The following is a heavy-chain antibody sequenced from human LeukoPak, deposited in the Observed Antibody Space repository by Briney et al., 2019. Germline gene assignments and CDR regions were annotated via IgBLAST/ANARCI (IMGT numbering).Heavy chain of an antibody. CDR1: GFTFSSYE. CDR3: ARGPYDFWSGYYRNYFDY. CDR2: ISSSGSTI. Sequence: QPGGSLRLSCAASGFTFSSYEMNWVRQAPGKGLEWVSYISSSGSTIYYADSVKGRFTISRDNAKNSLYLQMNSLRAEDTAVYYCARGPYDFWSGYYRNYFDYWGQGTLVTVSS. D-gene: IGHD3-3*01. J-gene: IGHJ4*02. V-gene: IGHV3-48*03.